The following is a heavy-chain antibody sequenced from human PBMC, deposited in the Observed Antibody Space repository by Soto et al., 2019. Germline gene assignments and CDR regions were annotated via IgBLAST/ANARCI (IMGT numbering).Heavy chain of an antibody. Sequence: GGSLRLSCAASGFAFSSYWMNWVRQAPGKGLEWVANIKQDGSEKYYVDSVKGRFTISRDNAKNSLYLEMNSLRAEDTAVYYCAREYIVALDVWGQGTTVTVSS. CDR1: GFAFSSYW. CDR2: IKQDGSEK. D-gene: IGHD3-22*01. V-gene: IGHV3-7*05. CDR3: AREYIVALDV. J-gene: IGHJ6*02.